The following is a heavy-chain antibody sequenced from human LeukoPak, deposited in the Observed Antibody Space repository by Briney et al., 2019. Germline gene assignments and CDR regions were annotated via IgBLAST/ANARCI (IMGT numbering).Heavy chain of an antibody. D-gene: IGHD3-22*01. CDR1: GGSISSGSYY. CDR3: ARHLVVGGDY. J-gene: IGHJ4*02. CDR2: IYTSGST. V-gene: IGHV4-61*02. Sequence: PSETLSLTCTVSGGSISSGSYYWSWIRQPAGKGLEWIGRIYTSGSTNYNPSLKSRVTISVDTSKNQFSLKLSSVTAADTAVYYCARHLVVGGDYWGQGTLVTVSS.